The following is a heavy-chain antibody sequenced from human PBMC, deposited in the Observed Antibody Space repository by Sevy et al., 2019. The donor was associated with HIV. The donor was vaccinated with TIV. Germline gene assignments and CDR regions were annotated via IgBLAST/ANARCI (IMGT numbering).Heavy chain of an antibody. CDR2: ISSGSSYI. CDR3: ARGDYYGSLYYFDY. J-gene: IGHJ4*02. D-gene: IGHD3-10*01. V-gene: IGHV3-21*01. CDR1: GFTFSNYF. Sequence: GGSLRLSCAASGFTFSNYFMNWVRQAPGKGLEWVSSISSGSSYIFYADSLKGRFTISRDNAENSLYLHMNSLRAEDTAVYYCARGDYYGSLYYFDYWGPGTLVTVSS.